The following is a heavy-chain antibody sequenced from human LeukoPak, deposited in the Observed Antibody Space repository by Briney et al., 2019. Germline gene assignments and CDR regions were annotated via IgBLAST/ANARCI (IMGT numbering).Heavy chain of an antibody. CDR2: ISAYNGNT. V-gene: IGHV1-18*01. D-gene: IGHD3/OR15-3a*01. CDR1: GYTFTSYD. CDR3: ARVLMDYSWFDP. J-gene: IGHJ5*02. Sequence: ASVKVSCKASGYTFTSYDINWVRQATGQGLEWMGWISAYNGNTNYAQKLQGRVTMTTDTSTSTAYMELRSLRSDDTAVYYCARVLMDYSWFDPWGQGTLVTVSS.